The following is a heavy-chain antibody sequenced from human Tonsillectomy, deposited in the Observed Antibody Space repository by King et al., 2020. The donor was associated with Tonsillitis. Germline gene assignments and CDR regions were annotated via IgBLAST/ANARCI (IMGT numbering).Heavy chain of an antibody. V-gene: IGHV1-69*01. J-gene: IGHJ6*02. CDR1: GGTYSPYS. D-gene: IGHD2-8*01. Sequence: QLVQSGAEVKKPGSSVKVSCKAAGGTYSPYSINWVRLAPGQGLEWMGDIIPFLGTTNYAQHFRGRVTITADESTSTVYMELSSLGSEDTAVYYCARQRVLMLSSPQYYYGMDVWGQGTTVTVSS. CDR2: IIPFLGTT. CDR3: ARQRVLMLSSPQYYYGMDV.